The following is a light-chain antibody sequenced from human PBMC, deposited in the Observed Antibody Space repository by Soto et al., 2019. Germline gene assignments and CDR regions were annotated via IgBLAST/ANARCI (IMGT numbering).Light chain of an antibody. J-gene: IGKJ1*01. V-gene: IGKV3-20*01. CDR1: QSVSSNY. Sequence: ETVLTQSPGTLSLSPGERATLSCRASQSVSSNYLAWYQQKPGLAPRLLIYGASSRATGIPDRFSGGGSGTDFTLTISRLEPEDFALYYCQQYGGPPPTFGQGTKVDIK. CDR3: QQYGGPPPT. CDR2: GAS.